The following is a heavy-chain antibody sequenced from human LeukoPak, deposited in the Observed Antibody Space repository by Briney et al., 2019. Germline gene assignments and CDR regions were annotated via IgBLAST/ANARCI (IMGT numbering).Heavy chain of an antibody. CDR3: VRGRSLREYILDY. CDR2: MNPNSGNT. CDR1: GYTFTSYD. J-gene: IGHJ4*02. D-gene: IGHD3-16*01. Sequence: ASVKVSCKASGYTFTSYDINWVRQATGQGLEWMGWMNPNSGNTGYAQKFQGRVTITRNTSISTAYMELSSLRSEDTAVYYCVRGRSLREYILDYWGQGTLVTVSS. V-gene: IGHV1-8*01.